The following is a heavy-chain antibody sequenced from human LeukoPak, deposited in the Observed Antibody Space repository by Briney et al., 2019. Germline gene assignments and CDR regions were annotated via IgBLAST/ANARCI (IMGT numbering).Heavy chain of an antibody. Sequence: GGSLRLSCAASGFTFSSYGMHWVRQAPGKGLEWVAVISYDGSNKYYADSVKGRFTISRDNSKNTLYLQMNSLRAEDTAVYYCARADYSPNYYYGMDVWGQGTTVTVSS. CDR3: ARADYSPNYYYGMDV. J-gene: IGHJ6*02. V-gene: IGHV3-30*03. CDR1: GFTFSSYG. CDR2: ISYDGSNK. D-gene: IGHD2-15*01.